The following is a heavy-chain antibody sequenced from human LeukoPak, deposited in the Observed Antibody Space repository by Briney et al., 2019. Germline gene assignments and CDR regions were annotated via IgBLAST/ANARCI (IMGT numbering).Heavy chain of an antibody. J-gene: IGHJ4*02. CDR3: ARGALYTYYFDY. Sequence: GRSLRLSCAASGFTFTNYAINWVRQAPGKGLEWVALISYDGRKTYYADSVKGRFTISRDNAKNSLYLQMNSLRAEDTAVYYCARGALYTYYFDYWGQGTLVTVSS. V-gene: IGHV3-30*04. CDR2: ISYDGRKT. D-gene: IGHD2-15*01. CDR1: GFTFTNYA.